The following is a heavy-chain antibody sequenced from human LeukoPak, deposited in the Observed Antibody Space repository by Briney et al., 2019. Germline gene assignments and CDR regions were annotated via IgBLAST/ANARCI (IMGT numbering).Heavy chain of an antibody. D-gene: IGHD3-16*02. CDR2: ISGSDTGT. CDR1: GFTFSTYA. J-gene: IGHJ4*02. CDR3: AKDPGGVIAYYFDY. Sequence: GGSLRLSCAASGFTFSTYAMSWVRQAPGKGLEWVSAISGSDTGTYYADSVRGRFTISRDNSKDTLFLQMNSLRAEDTAIYYCAKDPGGVIAYYFDYWGQGTLVTVSS. V-gene: IGHV3-23*01.